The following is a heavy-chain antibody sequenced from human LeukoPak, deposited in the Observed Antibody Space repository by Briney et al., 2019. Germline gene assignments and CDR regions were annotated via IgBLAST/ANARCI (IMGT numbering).Heavy chain of an antibody. CDR3: AKNPDYGDFYVVDY. D-gene: IGHD4-17*01. CDR1: GFTFSSYA. Sequence: GGSLRLSCAASGFTFSSYAMSWVRQAPGKGLEWVSAISGSGGSTYYADSVRGRFTISRDNSKNTLYLQMNSLRAEDTAVYYCAKNPDYGDFYVVDYWGQGTLVTVSS. V-gene: IGHV3-23*01. CDR2: ISGSGGST. J-gene: IGHJ4*02.